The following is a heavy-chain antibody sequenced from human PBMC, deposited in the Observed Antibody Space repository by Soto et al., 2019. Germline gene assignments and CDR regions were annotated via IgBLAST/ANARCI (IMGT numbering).Heavy chain of an antibody. CDR1: GYTFTSYG. CDR2: ISAYNGNT. J-gene: IGHJ4*02. V-gene: IGHV1-18*01. CDR3: AGGAVDMVATSFDY. D-gene: IGHD5-12*01. Sequence: ASVKVSCKASGYTFTSYGISWLRQAPGQGLEWMGWISAYNGNTNYAQKLQGRVTMTTDTSTSTAYMELRSLRSDDTAVYYCAGGAVDMVATSFDYWAKGPRAPVP.